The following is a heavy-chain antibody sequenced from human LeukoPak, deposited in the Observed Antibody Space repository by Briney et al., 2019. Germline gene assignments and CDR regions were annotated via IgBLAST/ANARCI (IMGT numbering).Heavy chain of an antibody. CDR1: GDSISTYH. CDR2: MQSTGNS. D-gene: IGHD3-16*01. Sequence: SETVSLTCSVSGDSISTYHWNRIRKPPGKGLEWIGYMQSTGNSKYNPSLKSRVNIFVDTSKNQAALILSSVTAADTAVYYCARDKQHSYGRYFDHWGQGALVTVSS. J-gene: IGHJ4*02. V-gene: IGHV4-59*01. CDR3: ARDKQHSYGRYFDH.